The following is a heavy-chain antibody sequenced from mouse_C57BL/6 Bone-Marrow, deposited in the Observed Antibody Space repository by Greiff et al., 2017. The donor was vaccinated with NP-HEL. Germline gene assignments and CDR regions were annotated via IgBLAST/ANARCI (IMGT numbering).Heavy chain of an antibody. CDR2: INPNNGGT. CDR1: GYTFTDYN. V-gene: IGHV1-22*01. CDR3: ARWYYGSSSWFAY. D-gene: IGHD1-1*01. Sequence: VQLKESGPELVKPGASVKMSCKASGYTFTDYNMHWVKQRHGKSLEWIGYINPNNGGTSYNQKFKGKATLTVNKSSSTAYMELRSLTSEDSAVYYCARWYYGSSSWFAYWGQGTLVTVSA. J-gene: IGHJ3*01.